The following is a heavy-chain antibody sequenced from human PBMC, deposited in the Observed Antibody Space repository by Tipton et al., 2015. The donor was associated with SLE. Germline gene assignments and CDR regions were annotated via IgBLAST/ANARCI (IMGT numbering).Heavy chain of an antibody. CDR2: INHSGST. V-gene: IGHV4-34*01. J-gene: IGHJ4*02. D-gene: IGHD4-11*01. CDR1: GGSFSGYY. CDR3: ARGGDDYTEGAFPY. Sequence: TPSLTCAVYGGSFSGYYWSWIRQPPGKGLEWIGEINHSGSTKNNPSLKSRVTISVDTSTNQFSLKLYSVTAADTAVYFCARGGDDYTEGAFPYWGQGTLVTVSS.